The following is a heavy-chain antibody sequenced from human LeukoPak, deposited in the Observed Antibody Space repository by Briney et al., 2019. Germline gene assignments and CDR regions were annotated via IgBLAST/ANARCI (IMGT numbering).Heavy chain of an antibody. CDR1: GITISNHW. D-gene: IGHD6-13*01. V-gene: IGHV3-7*01. Sequence: PWGSLRLSCAASGITISNHWMTWVRQAPGKGLEWVANIKQDGSETYYVDSVKGRFTISRDNAKNSLFLQMNSLRAEDTAVYYCAGWAYSSSWYWIDYWGRGTLVTVSS. J-gene: IGHJ4*02. CDR2: IKQDGSET. CDR3: AGWAYSSSWYWIDY.